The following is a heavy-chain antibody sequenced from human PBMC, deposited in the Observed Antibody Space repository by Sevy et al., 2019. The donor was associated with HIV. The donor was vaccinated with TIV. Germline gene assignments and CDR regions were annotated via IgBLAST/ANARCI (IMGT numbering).Heavy chain of an antibody. CDR1: GFTFSSYG. J-gene: IGHJ6*02. CDR3: AKDRGYYGSGSMDV. V-gene: IGHV3-30*18. D-gene: IGHD3-10*01. CDR2: ISYDGSNK. Sequence: GSLRLSCAASGFTFSSYGMHWVRQAPGKGLEWVAVISYDGSNKYYADSVKGRFTISRDNSKNTLYLQMNSLRAEDTAVYYCAKDRGYYGSGSMDVWGQGTTVTVSS.